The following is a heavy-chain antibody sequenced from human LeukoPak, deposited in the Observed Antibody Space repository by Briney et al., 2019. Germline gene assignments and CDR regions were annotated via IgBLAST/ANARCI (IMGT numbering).Heavy chain of an antibody. CDR2: IYTSGST. J-gene: IGHJ3*02. V-gene: IGHV4-4*07. CDR3: ARGYCSGGSCYPGAFDI. Sequence: SETLSLTCTVSGGSISSYYWSWIRQPAGKGLEWIGRIYTSGSTNYNPSLKSRVTMSVDTSKNQFSLKLSSVTAADTAVYYCARGYCSGGSCYPGAFDIWGQGTMVTVSS. CDR1: GGSISSYY. D-gene: IGHD2-15*01.